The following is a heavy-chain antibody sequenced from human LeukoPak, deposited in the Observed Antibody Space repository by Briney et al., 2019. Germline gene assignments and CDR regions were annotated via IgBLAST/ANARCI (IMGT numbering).Heavy chain of an antibody. CDR3: ARFGSQLLWRWFDP. J-gene: IGHJ5*02. CDR1: GFTFSDYY. V-gene: IGHV3-11*04. Sequence: GGSLRLSCAASGFTFSDYYMSWIRQAPGKGLEWVSYISSSGSTIYYADSVKGRFTISRDNAKNSLYLQMNSLRAEDTAVYYCARFGSQLLWRWFDPWGQGTLVTVPS. D-gene: IGHD2-2*01. CDR2: ISSSGSTI.